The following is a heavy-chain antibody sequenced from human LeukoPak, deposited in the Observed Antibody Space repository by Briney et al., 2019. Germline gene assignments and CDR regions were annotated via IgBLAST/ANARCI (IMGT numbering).Heavy chain of an antibody. V-gene: IGHV3-23*01. CDR2: ISGSGGST. D-gene: IGHD5-12*01. Sequence: GGSLRLSCAASGFTFTTYAMNWVRQAPGKGLEWVSAISGSGGSTYYADSVKGRFTISRDDSQNTLYLQMNSLRAEDTAVYYCAKASWIQARDYFYAMDVRGQGTTVTVSS. CDR3: AKASWIQARDYFYAMDV. CDR1: GFTFTTYA. J-gene: IGHJ6*02.